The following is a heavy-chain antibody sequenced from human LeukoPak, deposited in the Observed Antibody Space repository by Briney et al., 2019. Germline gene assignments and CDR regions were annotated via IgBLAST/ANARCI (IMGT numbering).Heavy chain of an antibody. CDR1: GSTFRDYG. D-gene: IGHD3-10*02. V-gene: IGHV3-30*02. Sequence: PGGSLRLSCAASGSTFRDYGMHWVRQAPGKGLEWVAFIRYDGSEKYYADSVKGRFTISRDNSKNTLSLQMNSLRVEDTAVYYCAKGKDYYVEYWGQGAQVTVSS. CDR2: IRYDGSEK. J-gene: IGHJ4*02. CDR3: AKGKDYYVEY.